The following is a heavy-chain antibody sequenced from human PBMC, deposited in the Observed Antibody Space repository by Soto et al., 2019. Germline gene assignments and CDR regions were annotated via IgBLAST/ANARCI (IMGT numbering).Heavy chain of an antibody. CDR2: IYYSGST. Sequence: QVQLQESGPGLVKPSQTLSLTCTVSVGSISSGGYYWSWIRPHPGKGLEWIWYIYYSGSTYYNPSLKSRVTIAVDTSKNQFSLKLSSVTAADTAVYYCARVDDISGSSWDYWGQGTLVTVSS. CDR1: VGSISSGGYY. J-gene: IGHJ4*02. CDR3: ARVDDISGSSWDY. D-gene: IGHD3-22*01. V-gene: IGHV4-31*03.